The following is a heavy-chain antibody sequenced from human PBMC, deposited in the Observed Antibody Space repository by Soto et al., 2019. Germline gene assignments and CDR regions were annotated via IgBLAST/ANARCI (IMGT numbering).Heavy chain of an antibody. CDR3: ASSQKGYNWNYFDH. Sequence: SETLSLTCAVSGGSISGSYYYWGWLRQSPGRGPEWIGSVFYTGFTSYNPSLESRVSVSVDTSKNQFSLKVGAVTAADTAVYYCASSQKGYNWNYFDHWGQGALVTVSS. J-gene: IGHJ4*02. CDR1: GGSISGSYYY. CDR2: VFYTGFT. D-gene: IGHD1-20*01. V-gene: IGHV4-39*01.